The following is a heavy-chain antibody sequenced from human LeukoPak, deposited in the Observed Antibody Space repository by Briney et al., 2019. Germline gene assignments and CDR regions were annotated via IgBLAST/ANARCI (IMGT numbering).Heavy chain of an antibody. D-gene: IGHD2-21*01. CDR1: GFTFSSYG. J-gene: IGHJ4*02. V-gene: IGHV3-30*03. CDR2: ISYDGSNK. CDR3: ARGYSSDN. Sequence: PGGSLRLSCAASGFTFSSYGMHWVRQAPGKGLEWVAVISYDGSNKYYADSVKGRFTISRDNSKNTLYLQMNSPRAEDTAVYYCARGYSSDNWGQGTLVTVSS.